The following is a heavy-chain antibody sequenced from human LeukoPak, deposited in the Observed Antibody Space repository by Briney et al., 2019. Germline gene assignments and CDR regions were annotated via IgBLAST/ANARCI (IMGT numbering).Heavy chain of an antibody. V-gene: IGHV3-43*01. J-gene: IGHJ6*03. CDR2: ISWDGGST. D-gene: IGHD6-13*01. CDR3: GGRAAAGGYYDYYMDV. Sequence: PGGSLRLYCAAYGFTFYDYTMHWLRQAPGKGLEWVSIISWDGGSTYYADSVKGRFTISRDNSKNSLYLQMNSLRTEDTALYYCGGRAAAGGYYDYYMDVWGKGTTVTISS. CDR1: GFTFYDYT.